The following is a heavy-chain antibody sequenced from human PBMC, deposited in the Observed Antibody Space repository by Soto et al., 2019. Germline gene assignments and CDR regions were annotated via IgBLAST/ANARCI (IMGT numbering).Heavy chain of an antibody. CDR3: ARGDIVVVPAADYYYYGMDV. Sequence: GASVKVSCKASGGTFSSYAISWVRQAPGQGLEWMGGIIPIFGTANYAQKFQGRVTITADESTSTAYMELSSLRSEDTAVYYCARGDIVVVPAADYYYYGMDVWGQGTTVTVSS. CDR1: GGTFSSYA. D-gene: IGHD2-2*01. V-gene: IGHV1-69*13. CDR2: IIPIFGTA. J-gene: IGHJ6*02.